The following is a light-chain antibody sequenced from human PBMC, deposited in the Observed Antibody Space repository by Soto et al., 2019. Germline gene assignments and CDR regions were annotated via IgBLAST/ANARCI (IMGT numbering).Light chain of an antibody. CDR1: QSISIY. V-gene: IGKV1-39*01. J-gene: IGKJ1*01. Sequence: DIQMTQSPSSLSASVGDRVTITCRASQSISIYLNWYQQKPGKAPKVLIYAASSLQSGVPPRFSGSGSGTDFTLTISSLQSEDFGVYYCQQFDDWPTFGQGTKVDIK. CDR3: QQFDDWPT. CDR2: AAS.